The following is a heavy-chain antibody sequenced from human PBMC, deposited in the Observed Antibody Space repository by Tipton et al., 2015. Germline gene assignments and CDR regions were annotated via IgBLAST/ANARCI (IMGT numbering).Heavy chain of an antibody. Sequence: TLSLTCTVSSGSISKYYWNWIRQPPGKELQLFGYIHYSDGTNYNPSLEIRVSMTIDTSTTQISLEMRPGTATDTAVYYCARARGRHGGLFDSWGQGALVAVSS. CDR2: IHYSDGT. J-gene: IGHJ4*02. CDR3: ARARGRHGGLFDS. CDR1: SGSISKYY. V-gene: IGHV4-59*01. D-gene: IGHD4-23*01.